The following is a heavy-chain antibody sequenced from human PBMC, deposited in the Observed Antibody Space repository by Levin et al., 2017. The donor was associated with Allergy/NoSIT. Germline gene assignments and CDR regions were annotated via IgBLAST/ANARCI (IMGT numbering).Heavy chain of an antibody. J-gene: IGHJ4*02. CDR1: GGSFTSYF. CDR2: IDYTGST. V-gene: IGHV4-59*01. D-gene: IGHD1-26*01. CDR3: ARHSGSSRGYFDY. Sequence: TGTVSGGSFTSYFWSWIRQPPGKGLEGIGYIDYTGSTNYNPSLKSRVTISLDKSKNQFSLKLSSVTAADTAVYYCARHSGSSRGYFDYWGQGTLVTVSS.